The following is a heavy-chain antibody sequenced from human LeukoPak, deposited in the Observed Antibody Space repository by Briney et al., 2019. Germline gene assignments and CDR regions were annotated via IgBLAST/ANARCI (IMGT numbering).Heavy chain of an antibody. CDR3: AGSTTGTMTFDY. V-gene: IGHV4-59*01. CDR2: IYYSGST. CDR1: GGSISSYY. J-gene: IGHJ4*02. Sequence: SETLSLTCTVSGGSISSYYWSWIRQPPGKGLEWIGHIYYSGSTNYNPSLKSRVTISVDTSKNQFSLKLSSVTAADTAVYYCAGSTTGTMTFDYWGQGTLVTVSS. D-gene: IGHD1-1*01.